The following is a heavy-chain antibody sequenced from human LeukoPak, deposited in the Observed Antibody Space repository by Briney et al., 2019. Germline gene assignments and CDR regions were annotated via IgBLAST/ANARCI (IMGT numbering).Heavy chain of an antibody. V-gene: IGHV1-18*01. CDR2: ISAYNGKT. D-gene: IGHD6-19*01. CDR3: ARTPRGAVAGTVRTNWFDH. J-gene: IGHJ5*02. Sequence: ASVKVSCKASGYTFTSYGISWVRQAPGQGLEWMGWISAYNGKTNYAQKLQGRVTMTTDTYTSTDYMEMSSLRSDDTAVYYCARTPRGAVAGTVRTNWFDHWGQGTLVTVSS. CDR1: GYTFTSYG.